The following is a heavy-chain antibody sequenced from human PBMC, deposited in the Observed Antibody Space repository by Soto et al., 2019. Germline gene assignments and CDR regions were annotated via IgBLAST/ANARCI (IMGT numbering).Heavy chain of an antibody. CDR2: IRSKGHNYAT. CDR3: TRHAGGGVEHSYYYYYMDV. Sequence: EVRLVESGGDSVQPGGSLKLSCAASGFSLGDSAVHWVRLASGKGLEWIGRIRSKGHNYATTYAASVKGSFTMSRDDSKNTAFLQMSRRQTEETAVYFCTRHAGGGVEHSYYYYYMDVWGKGTAVTVSS. J-gene: IGHJ6*03. CDR1: GFSLGDSA. V-gene: IGHV3-73*01. D-gene: IGHD2-15*01.